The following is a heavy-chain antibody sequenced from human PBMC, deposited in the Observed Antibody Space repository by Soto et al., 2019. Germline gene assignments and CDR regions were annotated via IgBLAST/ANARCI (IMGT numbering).Heavy chain of an antibody. J-gene: IGHJ6*02. V-gene: IGHV5-51*01. CDR1: GYSFTSYW. D-gene: IGHD3-22*01. Sequence: PGESLKISCKGSGYSFTSYWIGCVRQMPGKGLEWMGIIYPGDSDTRYSPSFQGQVTISADKSISTAYLQWSSLKASDTAVYYCARSYYDSSASYASYGMDVWGQGTTVTVSS. CDR2: IYPGDSDT. CDR3: ARSYYDSSASYASYGMDV.